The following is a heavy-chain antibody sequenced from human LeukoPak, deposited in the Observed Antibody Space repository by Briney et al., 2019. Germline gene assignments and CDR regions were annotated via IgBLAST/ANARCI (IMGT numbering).Heavy chain of an antibody. Sequence: GESLKISCKGSGYSFTSYWIGWVRQMPRKGLEWMGIIYPGDSDTRYSPSFQGQVTISADKSISTAYLQWSSLKASDTAMYYCARRTERTYYYGSGSYYFDYWGQGTLVTVSS. D-gene: IGHD3-10*01. CDR2: IYPGDSDT. CDR1: GYSFTSYW. CDR3: ARRTERTYYYGSGSYYFDY. J-gene: IGHJ4*02. V-gene: IGHV5-51*01.